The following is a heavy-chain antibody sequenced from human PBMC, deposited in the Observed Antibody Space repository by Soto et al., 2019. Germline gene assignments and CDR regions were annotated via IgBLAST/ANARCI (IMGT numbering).Heavy chain of an antibody. J-gene: IGHJ4*02. D-gene: IGHD3-3*01. CDR3: ARDRSLRITIFGVKDY. CDR2: ISYDGSNK. V-gene: IGHV3-30-3*01. CDR1: GFTFSSYA. Sequence: GGSLRLSCAASGFTFSSYAMHWVRQAPGKGLEWVAVISYDGSNKYYADSVKGRFTISRDNSKNTLYLQMNSLRAEDTAVYYCARDRSLRITIFGVKDYWGQGTLVTVSS.